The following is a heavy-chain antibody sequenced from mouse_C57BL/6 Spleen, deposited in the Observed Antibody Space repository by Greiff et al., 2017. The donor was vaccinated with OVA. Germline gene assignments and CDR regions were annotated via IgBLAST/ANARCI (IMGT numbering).Heavy chain of an antibody. J-gene: IGHJ4*01. V-gene: IGHV14-4*01. CDR2: IDPENGDT. CDR1: GFNIKDDY. D-gene: IGHD3-3*01. Sequence: EVKLVESGAELVRPGASVKLSCTASGFNIKDDYMHWVKQRPEQGLEWIGWIDPENGDTEYASKFQGKATITADTSSNTAYLQLSSLTSEDTAVDYCTPRDKGYAMDYWGQGTSVTVSS. CDR3: TPRDKGYAMDY.